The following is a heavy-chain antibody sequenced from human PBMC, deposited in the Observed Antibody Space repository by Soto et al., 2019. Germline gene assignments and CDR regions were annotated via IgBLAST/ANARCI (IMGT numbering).Heavy chain of an antibody. CDR2: IYHSGST. CDR1: GGSISSGGYS. D-gene: IGHD3-22*01. Sequence: SETLSLTCAVSGGSISSGGYSWSWIRQPPGKGLEWIGYIYHSGSTYYNPSLKSRVTISVDRSKNQFSLKLSSVTAADTAVYYWGIVTADFSNRGLDPCGQGTVVTVSS. J-gene: IGHJ5*02. V-gene: IGHV4-30-2*01. CDR3: GIVTADFSNRGLDP.